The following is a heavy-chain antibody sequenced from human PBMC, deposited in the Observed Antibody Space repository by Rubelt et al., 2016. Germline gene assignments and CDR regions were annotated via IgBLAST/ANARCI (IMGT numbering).Heavy chain of an antibody. CDR3: ARAGSDNGGYVVIDT. V-gene: IGHV3-74*02. Sequence: EVQLVESGGGLVQPGGSLRLSCAASGFTVSSNYMSWVRQAPGKGLVWVARIQSDGSGTAYADNVKGRFTISRDNARNTVYLQMNSLRADDTAVYYCARAGSDNGGYVVIDTWGQGTLVTVSS. CDR1: GFTVSSNY. J-gene: IGHJ5*02. CDR2: IQSDGSGT. D-gene: IGHD4-17*01.